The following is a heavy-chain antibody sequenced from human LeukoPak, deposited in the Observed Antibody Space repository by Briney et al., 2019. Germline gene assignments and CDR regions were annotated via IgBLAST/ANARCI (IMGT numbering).Heavy chain of an antibody. CDR1: GFTFSSYG. CDR2: IWYDGSNK. CDR3: ARDPYYESSAK. Sequence: PGGSLRLSCAASGFTFSSYGMHWVRQAPGKGLEWVAVIWYDGSNKYYADSVKGRFTISRDNSKNTLYLQMNSLRAEDTAVYYCARDPYYESSAKWGQGTLVTVSS. J-gene: IGHJ4*02. V-gene: IGHV3-33*01. D-gene: IGHD3-22*01.